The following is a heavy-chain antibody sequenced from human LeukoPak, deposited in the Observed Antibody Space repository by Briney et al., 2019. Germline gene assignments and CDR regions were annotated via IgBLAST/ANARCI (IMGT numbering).Heavy chain of an antibody. D-gene: IGHD6-13*01. V-gene: IGHV3-21*01. Sequence: GGSLRLSCAASGFTFSSYTMNWVRQAPGKGLESVSSISGSSRHKYYADSVKGRFNISRDNAKNSLYLQMNSLRAEDTAVYYCARPANFAAGYYIDYWGQGTLVTVSS. CDR2: ISGSSRHK. CDR3: ARPANFAAGYYIDY. CDR1: GFTFSSYT. J-gene: IGHJ4*02.